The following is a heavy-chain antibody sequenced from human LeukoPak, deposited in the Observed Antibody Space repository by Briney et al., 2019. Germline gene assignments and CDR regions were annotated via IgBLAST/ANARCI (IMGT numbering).Heavy chain of an antibody. V-gene: IGHV4-4*09. CDR1: GGSISSYY. CDR2: IYTSGST. J-gene: IGHJ4*02. CDR3: ARMNSISFSD. Sequence: PSETLSLTCTVSGGSISSYYWSWIRQPPGKGLEWIGYIYTSGSTNYNPSLKSRVTISVDTSKNQFSLKLSSVTAADPAVYYCARMNSISFSDWGQETLVTVSP. D-gene: IGHD3-3*02.